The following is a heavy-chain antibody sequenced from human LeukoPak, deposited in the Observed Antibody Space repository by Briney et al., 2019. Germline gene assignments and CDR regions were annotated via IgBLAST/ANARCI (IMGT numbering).Heavy chain of an antibody. CDR3: ARGRYCSSTSCYTMRFDP. CDR1: GYTFTSYG. J-gene: IGHJ5*02. D-gene: IGHD2-2*02. V-gene: IGHV1-18*01. Sequence: ASVKVSCKASGYTFTSYGITWVRQAPGRGLEWMGWISAYNGNTNYAQKLQGRVTMTTDTSTSTAYMELRSLRSDDTAVYYCARGRYCSSTSCYTMRFDPWGQGTLVTVSS. CDR2: ISAYNGNT.